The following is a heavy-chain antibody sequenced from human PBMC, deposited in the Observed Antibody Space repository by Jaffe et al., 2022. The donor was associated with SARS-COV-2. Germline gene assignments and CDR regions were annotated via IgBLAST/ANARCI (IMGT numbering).Heavy chain of an antibody. V-gene: IGHV3-23*01. Sequence: EVQLLESGGGSVQPGGSLRLSCAASGITFSIFAMTWVRQAPGKGLEWVSGISGSGGSTYYADSMTGRFTISRDNSKNTLFLQMNSLRAEDTAVYFCATARGDVIIVPADYWGQGTLVTVSS. CDR3: ATARGDVIIVPADY. D-gene: IGHD2-2*01. J-gene: IGHJ4*02. CDR2: ISGSGGST. CDR1: GITFSIFA.